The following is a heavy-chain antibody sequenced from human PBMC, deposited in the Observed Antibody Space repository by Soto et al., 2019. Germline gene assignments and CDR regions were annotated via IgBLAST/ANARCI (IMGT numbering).Heavy chain of an antibody. CDR2: IDPSDSYT. J-gene: IGHJ6*02. CDR3: ARHLSRVVPAAIVYYYGMDV. D-gene: IGHD2-2*02. CDR1: GYSFTSYW. V-gene: IGHV5-10-1*01. Sequence: PWEALKISCKGSGYSFTSYWISWVRQMPGKGLEWMGRIDPSDSYTNYSPSFQGHVTISADKSISTAYLQWSSLKASDTAMYYCARHLSRVVPAAIVYYYGMDVWGQGTTITVYS.